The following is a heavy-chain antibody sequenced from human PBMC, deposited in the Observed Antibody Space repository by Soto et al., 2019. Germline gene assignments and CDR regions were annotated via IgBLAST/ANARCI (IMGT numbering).Heavy chain of an antibody. J-gene: IGHJ5*02. Sequence: PGESLKISCKGSGYTFASYRIGWVRQMPGKGLEWMGIIYPGDSDTRYSPSFQGQVTISADKSISTAYLQWSSLKASDTAMYYCAREGAYGSGSYGPFNWFDPWGQGTLVTVSS. CDR3: AREGAYGSGSYGPFNWFDP. CDR2: IYPGDSDT. CDR1: GYTFASYR. D-gene: IGHD3-10*01. V-gene: IGHV5-51*01.